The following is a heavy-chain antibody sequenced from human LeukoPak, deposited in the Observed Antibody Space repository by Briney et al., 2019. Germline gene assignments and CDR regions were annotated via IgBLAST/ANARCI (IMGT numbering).Heavy chain of an antibody. CDR2: ISAYNGNT. D-gene: IGHD2-15*01. Sequence: ASVKVSCKASGYTCTSYGISWVRQAPGQGLEWMGWISAYNGNTNYAQKLQGRVTMTTDTSTSTAYMELRSLRSDDTAVYYCARPGHCSGGSCYPTAYYYYGMDVWGQGTTVTVSS. CDR1: GYTCTSYG. V-gene: IGHV1-18*01. J-gene: IGHJ6*02. CDR3: ARPGHCSGGSCYPTAYYYYGMDV.